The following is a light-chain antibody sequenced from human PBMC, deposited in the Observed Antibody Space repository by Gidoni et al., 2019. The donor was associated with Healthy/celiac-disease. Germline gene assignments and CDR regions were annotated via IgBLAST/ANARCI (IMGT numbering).Light chain of an antibody. V-gene: IGKV1-17*01. CDR1: QGMRND. CDR2: AAS. J-gene: IGKJ1*01. CDR3: LQHNSYPWT. Sequence: DSQMTQSPSSLSASVGDRVTITCRASQGMRNDLGWYQQQPGKAPTRLIYAASSLQSGVPPRFSGSGSWTEFTLTISSLQPEDFATFYCLQHNSYPWTFGQGTKVEIK.